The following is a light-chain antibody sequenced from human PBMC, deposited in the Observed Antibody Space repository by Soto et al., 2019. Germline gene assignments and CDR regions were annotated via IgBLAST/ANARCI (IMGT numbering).Light chain of an antibody. CDR1: QSVSSTY. CDR3: QQYASSPDT. CDR2: GAS. V-gene: IGKV3-20*01. J-gene: IGKJ4*01. Sequence: EIVLTQSPGTLSLSPGERATLSCRASQSVSSTYLGWYQQKPGQAPRLLIYGASSRATGIPDRFSGSGSGTEFTLTISRPEPEDFAVYYCQQYASSPDTFGGGTKVDIK.